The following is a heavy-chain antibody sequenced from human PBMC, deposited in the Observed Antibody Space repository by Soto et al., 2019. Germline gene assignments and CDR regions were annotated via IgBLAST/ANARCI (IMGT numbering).Heavy chain of an antibody. J-gene: IGHJ6*03. CDR2: ISAGGENT. CDR1: GFAFSSYV. Sequence: GGSLRLSCAASGFAFSSYVMNWVRQAPGKGLEWVSAISAGGENTWVADFVRGRFTVSRDNSKNTLYLQMNSLRAEDTAVYYCAKTDSPIAAAGVHYYSYMDVWGKGTTVTVSS. D-gene: IGHD6-13*01. CDR3: AKTDSPIAAAGVHYYSYMDV. V-gene: IGHV3-23*01.